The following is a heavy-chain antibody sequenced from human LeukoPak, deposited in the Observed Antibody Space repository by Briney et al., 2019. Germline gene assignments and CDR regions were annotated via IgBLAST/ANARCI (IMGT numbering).Heavy chain of an antibody. V-gene: IGHV4-39*01. J-gene: IGHJ4*02. CDR2: IYHSGST. CDR3: ARGVRYYYGSGSYYFDY. Sequence: PSETLSLTCTVSGGSFSSIYWGWIRQPPGKGLEWVGSIYHSGSTYYNPSLKGRVTISVDTSKIQFSLKLSSVTAADTAVYYCARGVRYYYGSGSYYFDYWGQGTLVTVSS. D-gene: IGHD3-10*01. CDR1: GGSFSSIY.